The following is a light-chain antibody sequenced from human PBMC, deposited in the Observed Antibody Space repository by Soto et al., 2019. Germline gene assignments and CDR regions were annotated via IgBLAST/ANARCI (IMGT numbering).Light chain of an antibody. CDR2: DAS. Sequence: EIVLTQSPATLSLSPGERATLSCRASQSFSSYLAWYQQKPGQAPRLLIYDASSRATGIPARFSGSGSGTDFTLTISSLQPDDFATYYCQHYNSYSEAFGQGTKVDIK. CDR3: QHYNSYSEA. CDR1: QSFSSY. J-gene: IGKJ1*01. V-gene: IGKV3-11*01.